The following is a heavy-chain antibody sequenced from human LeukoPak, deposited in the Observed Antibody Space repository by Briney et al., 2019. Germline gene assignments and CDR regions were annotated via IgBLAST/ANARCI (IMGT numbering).Heavy chain of an antibody. D-gene: IGHD6-13*01. J-gene: IGHJ4*02. CDR2: ISGSSSYI. CDR3: ARDVKLYSSSWYDY. Sequence: GGSLRLSCAAYGFTFSSYSMNWVRQAPGKGLEWVSSISGSSSYIYYADSVKGRFTISRDNAKNSLYLQMNSLRAEDTAVYYCARDVKLYSSSWYDYWGQGTLVTVSS. CDR1: GFTFSSYS. V-gene: IGHV3-21*01.